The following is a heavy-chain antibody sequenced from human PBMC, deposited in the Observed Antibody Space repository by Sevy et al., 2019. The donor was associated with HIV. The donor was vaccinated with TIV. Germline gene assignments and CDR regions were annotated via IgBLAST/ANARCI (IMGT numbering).Heavy chain of an antibody. CDR2: ISGGGGST. D-gene: IGHD1-26*01. J-gene: IGHJ2*01. CDR1: GFTFRSYA. V-gene: IGHV3-23*01. Sequence: GGSLRLSCAASGFTFRSYAMSWVRQAPGKGLEWVAGISGGGGSTKFADSVKGRFTISRDNSKNTLYLQMNSLRAEDTAVYYCAKEYYYFDLWGRGTLVTVSS. CDR3: AKEYYYFDL.